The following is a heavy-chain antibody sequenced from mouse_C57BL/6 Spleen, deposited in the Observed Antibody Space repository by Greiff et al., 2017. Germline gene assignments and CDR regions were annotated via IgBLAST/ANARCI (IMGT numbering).Heavy chain of an antibody. J-gene: IGHJ2*01. CDR3: ARWGESYYNGSSDFDY. Sequence: QVQLQQSGAELARPGASVKLSCKASGYTFTSYGISWVKQRTGQGLEWIGEIYPRSGNTYYNEKFKGKDTLTADKSSSTAYMELRSLTSEDSAGYFCARWGESYYNGSSDFDYWGQGTTLTVSS. CDR1: GYTFTSYG. V-gene: IGHV1-81*01. CDR2: IYPRSGNT. D-gene: IGHD1-1*01.